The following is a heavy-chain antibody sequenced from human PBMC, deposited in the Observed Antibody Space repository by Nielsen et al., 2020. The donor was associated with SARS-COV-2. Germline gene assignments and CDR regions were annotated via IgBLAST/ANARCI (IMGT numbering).Heavy chain of an antibody. CDR2: ISSSSSYI. D-gene: IGHD2-21*02. J-gene: IGHJ4*02. CDR1: GFTFSSYS. Sequence: GESLKISCAASGFTFSSYSMNWVRQAPGKGLEWVSSISSSSSYIYYADSVEGRFTISRDNAKNSLYLQMNSLRAEDTAVYYCARDTGDLNYWGQGTLVTVSS. CDR3: ARDTGDLNY. V-gene: IGHV3-21*01.